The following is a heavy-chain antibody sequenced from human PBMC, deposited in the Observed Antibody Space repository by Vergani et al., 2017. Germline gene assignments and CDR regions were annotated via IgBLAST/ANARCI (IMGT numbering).Heavy chain of an antibody. CDR3: ARLSYDTTPYLQGGYDC. CDR2: ISARYPST. J-gene: IGHJ4*02. V-gene: IGHV3-23*01. D-gene: IGHD3-22*01. Sequence: EVQLLQSGGGVIQPGGSVRLSCASSGFPFRACPMPWVLQAPGKGLEWVSAISARYPSTYYADSVKGRFTISRDNSKNMLYLQMNSLRAEDTAVYYCARLSYDTTPYLQGGYDCWGQGTLVSVSS. CDR1: GFPFRACP.